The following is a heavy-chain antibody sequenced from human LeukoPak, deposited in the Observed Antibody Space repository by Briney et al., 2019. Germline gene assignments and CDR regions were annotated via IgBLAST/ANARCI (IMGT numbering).Heavy chain of an antibody. CDR2: INPNSGGT. J-gene: IGHJ4*02. D-gene: IGHD1-26*01. CDR1: GYTFTGYY. CDR3: ARGVRYSGSYYPDY. V-gene: IGHV1-2*02. Sequence: ASVKVSCKDSGYTFTGYYMHWVRQAPGQGLEWMGWINPNSGGTNYAQKFQGRVTMTRDTSISTAYMELSRLRSDDTAVYYCARGVRYSGSYYPDYWGQGTLVTVSS.